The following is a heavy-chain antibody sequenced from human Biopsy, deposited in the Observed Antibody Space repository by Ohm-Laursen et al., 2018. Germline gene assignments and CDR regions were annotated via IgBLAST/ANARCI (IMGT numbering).Heavy chain of an antibody. CDR1: GFTFDDYG. J-gene: IGHJ6*02. D-gene: IGHD1-26*01. CDR2: IRRNSAII. CDR3: ARDRGGARYGMDV. Sequence: SLRLSCAASGFTFDDYGMHRVRQPPGKGLEWVSGIRRNSAIIDYADSVRGRFTISRDNARRFLFLQMNNLKSEDTAFYYCARDRGGARYGMDVWGRGTTVTVSS. V-gene: IGHV3-9*01.